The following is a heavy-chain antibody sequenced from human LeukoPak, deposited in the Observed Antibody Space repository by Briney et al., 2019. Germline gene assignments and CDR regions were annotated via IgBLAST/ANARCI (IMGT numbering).Heavy chain of an antibody. V-gene: IGHV3-7*01. CDR1: GFTFSSYA. D-gene: IGHD6-19*01. J-gene: IGHJ4*02. CDR2: IKQDGSEK. Sequence: PGGSLRLSCAASGFTFSSYAMSWVRQAPGKGLEWVANIKQDGSEKYYVDSVKGRFTISRDNAKNSLYLQMNSLRAEDTAVYYCARDTGYSSDWYDAVYYFDYWGQGTLVTVSS. CDR3: ARDTGYSSDWYDAVYYFDY.